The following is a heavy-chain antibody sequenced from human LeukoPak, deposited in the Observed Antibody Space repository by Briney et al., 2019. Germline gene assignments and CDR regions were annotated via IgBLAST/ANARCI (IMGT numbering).Heavy chain of an antibody. CDR3: AKDPSPYCGGDCYFDC. CDR2: ISSTGGST. D-gene: IGHD2-21*02. V-gene: IGHV3-23*01. Sequence: PGGSLRISCAASGFTFANYAMSWVRQAPGKGLEWVSTISSTGGSTYYADSVKGRFTISRDNSKNTLYLQMNSLRVEDTAIYYCAKDPSPYCGGDCYFDCWGQGTLVTVSS. J-gene: IGHJ4*02. CDR1: GFTFANYA.